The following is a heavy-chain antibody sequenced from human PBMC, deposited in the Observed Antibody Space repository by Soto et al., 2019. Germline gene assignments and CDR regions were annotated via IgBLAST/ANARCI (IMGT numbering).Heavy chain of an antibody. D-gene: IGHD6-6*01. V-gene: IGHV4-30-2*01. CDR1: GSSITISDYS. CDR3: ARAHYSSSSTNYFDS. J-gene: IGHJ4*02. Sequence: SETLALSCNFSGSSITISDYSWNWIRQAPGKGFELIGFTHHTGTLYYTPSLKSRVTISLDRSENLFSLNLSSVTAADTAVYFCARAHYSSSSTNYFDSWGQGTMVTVSS. CDR2: THHTGTL.